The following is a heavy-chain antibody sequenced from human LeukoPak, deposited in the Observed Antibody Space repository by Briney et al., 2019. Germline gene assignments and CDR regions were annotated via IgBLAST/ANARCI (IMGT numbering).Heavy chain of an antibody. D-gene: IGHD3-22*01. V-gene: IGHV4-31*03. CDR3: ARASITMIVVDAFGI. Sequence: SETLSLTCTVSGGSISSGGYYWSWIRQHPGKGLEWIGYIYYSGSTYYNPSLKSRVTISVDTSKNQFSLKLSSVTAADTAVYYCARASITMIVVDAFGIWGQGTMVTVSS. CDR1: GGSISSGGYY. J-gene: IGHJ3*02. CDR2: IYYSGST.